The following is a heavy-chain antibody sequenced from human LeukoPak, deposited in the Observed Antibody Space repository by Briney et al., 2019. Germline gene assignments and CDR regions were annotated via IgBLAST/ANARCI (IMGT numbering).Heavy chain of an antibody. CDR2: ISWNSDNI. CDR1: GFTFDDYA. J-gene: IGHJ4*02. Sequence: AGGSLRLSCAASGFTFDDYAMHWVRQAPGKGLEWVSGISWNSDNIGYADSVKGRFTISRDNAKNSLYLQMNSLRAEDTALYHCAKDRVGATATGIDYWGQGTLVTVSS. D-gene: IGHD1-26*01. V-gene: IGHV3-9*01. CDR3: AKDRVGATATGIDY.